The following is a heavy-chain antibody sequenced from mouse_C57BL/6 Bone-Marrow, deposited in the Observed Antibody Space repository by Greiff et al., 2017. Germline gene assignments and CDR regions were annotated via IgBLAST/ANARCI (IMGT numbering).Heavy chain of an antibody. V-gene: IGHV14-4*01. CDR2: IDPENGDT. J-gene: IGHJ4*01. Sequence: DVQLQEPGAELVRPGASVKLSCTASGFNIKDDYMHWVKQRPEQGLEWIGWIDPENGDTEYASKFQGKATITADTSSNTAYLQLSSLTSEDTAVYYCTMNAMDYWGQGTSVTVSS. CDR3: TMNAMDY. CDR1: GFNIKDDY.